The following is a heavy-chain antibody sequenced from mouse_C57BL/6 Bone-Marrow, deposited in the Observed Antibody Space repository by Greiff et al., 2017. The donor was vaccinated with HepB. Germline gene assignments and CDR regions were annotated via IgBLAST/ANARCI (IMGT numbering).Heavy chain of an antibody. V-gene: IGHV5-9-1*02. Sequence: EVKLVESGEGLVKPGGSLKLSCAASGFTFSSYAMSWVRQTPEKRLEWVAYISSGGDYIYYADTVKGRFTISRDNARNTLYLQMSSLKSEDTAMYYCTRDYYGSSRFDYWGQGTTLTVSS. CDR2: ISSGGDYI. J-gene: IGHJ2*01. D-gene: IGHD1-1*01. CDR3: TRDYYGSSRFDY. CDR1: GFTFSSYA.